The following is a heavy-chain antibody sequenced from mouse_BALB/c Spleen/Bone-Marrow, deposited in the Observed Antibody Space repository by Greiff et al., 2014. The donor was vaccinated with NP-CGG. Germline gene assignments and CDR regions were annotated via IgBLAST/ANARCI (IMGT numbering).Heavy chain of an antibody. CDR1: GFTFSSFG. D-gene: IGHD1-1*01. Sequence: DVHLVESGGGLVQPGGSRKLSCAASGFTFSSFGMHWVRQAPEKGLEWVAYISSGSSTIYYADTVKGRFTISRDNPKNTLFLQMTSLRSEDTAMYYCAAITTVVARYAMDYWGQGTSVTVSS. CDR3: AAITTVVARYAMDY. J-gene: IGHJ4*01. CDR2: ISSGSSTI. V-gene: IGHV5-17*02.